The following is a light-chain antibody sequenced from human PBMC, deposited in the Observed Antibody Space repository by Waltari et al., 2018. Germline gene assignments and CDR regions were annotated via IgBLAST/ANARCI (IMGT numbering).Light chain of an antibody. V-gene: IGKV1-5*03. CDR2: KAS. Sequence: DVQMTQSPYTLSASVGDRVIVTCRASQTISNWLAWYQQKPGKAPTLLIYKASSLQGGVPSRFSGSGSGAEFTLTISSLQPDDFATYYCHQYNAYPWTFGQGTKVEIK. CDR3: HQYNAYPWT. CDR1: QTISNW. J-gene: IGKJ1*01.